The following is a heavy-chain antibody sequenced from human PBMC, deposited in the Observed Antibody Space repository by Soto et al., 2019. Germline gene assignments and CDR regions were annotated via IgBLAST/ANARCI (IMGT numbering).Heavy chain of an antibody. CDR2: IIPIFGTA. V-gene: IGHV1-69*01. J-gene: IGHJ3*02. Sequence: QVQLVQSGAEVKKPGSSVKVSCKASGGTFSSYAISWVRQAPGHGLEWMGGIIPIFGTASYAQKFQGRVTITADESTSTAYMELSSLRSEDTAVYYCARASGGFPELRLNAFDIWGQGTMVTVSS. CDR1: GGTFSSYA. D-gene: IGHD1-7*01. CDR3: ARASGGFPELRLNAFDI.